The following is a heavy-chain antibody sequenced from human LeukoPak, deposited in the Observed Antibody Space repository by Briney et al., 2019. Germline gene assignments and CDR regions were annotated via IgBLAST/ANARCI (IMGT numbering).Heavy chain of an antibody. CDR1: DGSITNYY. V-gene: IGHV4-59*01. Sequence: SETLSLTCTVSDGSITNYYWSWIRQPPGKGLEWIGYIYYSGSTNYNPSLKSRVTISVDTSKNQFSLKLSSVTAADTAVYYCAIDYGGFDAFDIWGQGTMVTVSS. D-gene: IGHD4-23*01. J-gene: IGHJ3*02. CDR2: IYYSGST. CDR3: AIDYGGFDAFDI.